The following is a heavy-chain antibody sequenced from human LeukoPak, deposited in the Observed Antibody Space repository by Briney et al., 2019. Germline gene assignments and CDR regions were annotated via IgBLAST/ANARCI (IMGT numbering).Heavy chain of an antibody. CDR2: ISSGGSTI. CDR1: GFTFSSYS. V-gene: IGHV3-48*01. D-gene: IGHD6-19*01. J-gene: IGHJ4*02. CDR3: ARRAGGWYPFDY. Sequence: GGSLRLSCAASGFTFSSYSMNWVRQAPGKGLEWVSYISSGGSTIHYADSVKGRFTISRDNAKNSLYLQMNSLRAEDTAVYYCARRAGGWYPFDYWGQGTLVTVSS.